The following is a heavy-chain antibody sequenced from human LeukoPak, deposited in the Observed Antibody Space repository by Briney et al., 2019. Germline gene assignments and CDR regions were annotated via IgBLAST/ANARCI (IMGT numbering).Heavy chain of an antibody. J-gene: IGHJ5*02. CDR1: GFTFGSYG. V-gene: IGHV3-23*01. Sequence: GGSLRLSCVASGFTFGSYGMSWARQAPGKGLEWVSIISGSGGSTYYADSVKGRFTISRDNAKNSLYLQMNSLRAEDTAVYYCARMVRGVIRGFDPWGQGTLVTVSS. CDR3: ARMVRGVIRGFDP. CDR2: ISGSGGST. D-gene: IGHD3-10*01.